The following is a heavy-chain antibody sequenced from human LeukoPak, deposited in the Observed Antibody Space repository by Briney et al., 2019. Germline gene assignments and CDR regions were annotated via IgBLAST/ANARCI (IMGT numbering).Heavy chain of an antibody. D-gene: IGHD3-22*01. Sequence: GGSLRLSCAASGFTFSSYEMHWVRQAPGKGLEWLSCISDSGGSICYAESVKGRFSISRDNAKNSLFLQMDRLRAEDTAIYYCARKKIVGVHGIGFDWWGQGSLVTVSS. CDR1: GFTFSSYE. CDR2: ISDSGGSI. J-gene: IGHJ4*02. V-gene: IGHV3-48*03. CDR3: ARKKIVGVHGIGFDW.